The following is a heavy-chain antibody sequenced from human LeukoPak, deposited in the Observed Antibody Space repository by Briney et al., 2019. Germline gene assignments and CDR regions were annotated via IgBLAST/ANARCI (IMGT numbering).Heavy chain of an antibody. V-gene: IGHV1-2*02. CDR2: INPNSGGT. J-gene: IGHJ3*02. Sequence: ASVKVSCKTSGYTFTGYYMHWVRQAPGHGLEWMGWINPNSGGTNYAQRFQGRVTMTRDTSISTAYMELSRLRSDDTAVYYCARERGYCSSSACYTSDAFDIWGQGTMVTVSS. D-gene: IGHD2-2*02. CDR3: ARERGYCSSSACYTSDAFDI. CDR1: GYTFTGYY.